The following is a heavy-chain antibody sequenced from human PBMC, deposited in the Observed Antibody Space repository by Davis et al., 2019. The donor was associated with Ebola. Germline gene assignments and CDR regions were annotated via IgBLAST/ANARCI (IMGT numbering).Heavy chain of an antibody. V-gene: IGHV5-51*01. CDR2: IYPGDSDT. J-gene: IGHJ3*01. D-gene: IGHD1-20*01. Sequence: GESLKISCKGSGNSFTSFWIAWVRQMPGKGLEWMGIIYPGDSDTRYSPSFRGQVTISADKSTRTAYLQWGRLKASDTAMYYCASLRRTITGMDDGFDVWGQGTMVTVSS. CDR1: GNSFTSFW. CDR3: ASLRRTITGMDDGFDV.